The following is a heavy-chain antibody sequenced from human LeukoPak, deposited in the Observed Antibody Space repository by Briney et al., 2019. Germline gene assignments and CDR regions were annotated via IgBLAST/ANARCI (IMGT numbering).Heavy chain of an antibody. CDR3: ARFPPADNYYYYGMDV. J-gene: IGHJ6*02. Sequence: PSETLSLTCTVSGGSISSYYWSWIRQPPGKGLEWIGYIYYSGSTNYNPSLKSRVTISVDTSKNQFSLKLSSVTAADTAVYYCARFPPADNYYYYGMDVWGQGTTVTVSS. V-gene: IGHV4-59*01. CDR2: IYYSGST. CDR1: GGSISSYY. D-gene: IGHD2-2*01.